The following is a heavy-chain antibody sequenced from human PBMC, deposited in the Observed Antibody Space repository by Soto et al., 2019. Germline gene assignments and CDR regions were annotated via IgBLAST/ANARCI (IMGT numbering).Heavy chain of an antibody. Sequence: GGSLRLSCAASGFTFSSYAMSWVRQAPGKGLEWVSTISGRGESTFYADSVKGRFSISRDNSKNTLYLQMNSLRVEDTAVYFCAKGLQMTTVTYDYWGQGTLVTVSS. CDR2: ISGRGEST. D-gene: IGHD4-17*01. CDR3: AKGLQMTTVTYDY. CDR1: GFTFSSYA. J-gene: IGHJ4*02. V-gene: IGHV3-23*01.